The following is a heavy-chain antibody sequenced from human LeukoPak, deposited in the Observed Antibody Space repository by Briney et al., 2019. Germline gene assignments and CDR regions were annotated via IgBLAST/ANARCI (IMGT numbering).Heavy chain of an antibody. D-gene: IGHD1-26*01. CDR3: AGRPGSGSSSYYFDY. V-gene: IGHV1-69*04. Sequence: ASVKVSCKASGGTFSSYAISWVRQAPGQGLEWMGRIIPILGIANYAQKFQGRVTITADKSTSTAYMELSSLRSEDTAVYYCAGRPGSGSSSYYFDYWGQGTLVTVSS. CDR1: GGTFSSYA. CDR2: IIPILGIA. J-gene: IGHJ4*02.